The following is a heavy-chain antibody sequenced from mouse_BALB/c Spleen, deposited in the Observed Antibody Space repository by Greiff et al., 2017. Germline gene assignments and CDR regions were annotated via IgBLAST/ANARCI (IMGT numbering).Heavy chain of an antibody. V-gene: IGHV1-69*01. Sequence: QVQLQQPGAELVMPGASVKMSCKASGYTFTDYWMHWVKQRPGQGLAWIGAIDTSDSYTSYNQKFKGKATLTVDESSSTAYMQLSSLTSEDSAVYYCARWLLGGAMDYWGQGTSVTVSS. CDR2: IDTSDSYT. CDR1: GYTFTDYW. CDR3: ARWLLGGAMDY. J-gene: IGHJ4*01. D-gene: IGHD2-3*01.